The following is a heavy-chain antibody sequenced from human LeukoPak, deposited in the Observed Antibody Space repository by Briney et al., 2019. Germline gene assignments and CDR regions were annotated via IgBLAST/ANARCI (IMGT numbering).Heavy chain of an antibody. Sequence: PGGSLRLSCAASGFTFRTYAMSWVRQAPGKGLEWVSGISGSGDSTYYADSVKGRFTISRDNSKNTLYLQMNSLRAEDTAVYYCARDPTHYYDFWSGYFDYWGQGTLVTVSS. CDR2: ISGSGDST. CDR1: GFTFRTYA. CDR3: ARDPTHYYDFWSGYFDY. J-gene: IGHJ4*02. D-gene: IGHD3-3*01. V-gene: IGHV3-23*01.